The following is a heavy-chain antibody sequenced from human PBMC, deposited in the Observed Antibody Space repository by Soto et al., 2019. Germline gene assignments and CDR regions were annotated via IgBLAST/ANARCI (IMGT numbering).Heavy chain of an antibody. V-gene: IGHV4-39*01. CDR3: ARHRSKYYYMDV. Sequence: PSETLSLTCTVSGCSISSSSYYWGWIRQPPGKGLEWIGSIYYSGSTYYNPSLKSRVTISVDTSKNQFSLKLSSVTAADTAVYYCARHRSKYYYMDVWGKGTTVTVSS. CDR2: IYYSGST. CDR1: GCSISSSSYY. J-gene: IGHJ6*03.